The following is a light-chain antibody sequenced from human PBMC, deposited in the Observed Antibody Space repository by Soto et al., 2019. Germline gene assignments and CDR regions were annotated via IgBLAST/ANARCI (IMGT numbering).Light chain of an antibody. CDR2: RAS. J-gene: IGKJ1*01. CDR3: QQYNTYSRT. Sequence: DIQMTQSPSTLSASVGDRVTITYRASQSVITSLAWYQHKPGKAPKLLIYRASTLESGVPSRFSGSGSGTEFTLTISSLQPDDFATYYCQQYNTYSRTFGQGTKVEI. V-gene: IGKV1-5*03. CDR1: QSVITS.